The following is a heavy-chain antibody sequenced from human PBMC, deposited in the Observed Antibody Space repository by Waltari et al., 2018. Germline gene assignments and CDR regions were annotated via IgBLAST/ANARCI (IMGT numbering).Heavy chain of an antibody. V-gene: IGHV4-39*07. CDR3: ARDRSGTINSFDP. D-gene: IGHD1-26*01. CDR2: MFYSGTT. J-gene: IGHJ5*02. CDR1: GDSVSSGPCF. Sequence: QLQLQESGPRLVKPAETLSLTCTVSGDSVSSGPCFWAWIRQPPGKGLEWLGSMFYSGTTYHNSSLKSRVTISVDTSKNQVSLQLKSVTAADTAVYFCARDRSGTINSFDPWGRGTLVTVSS.